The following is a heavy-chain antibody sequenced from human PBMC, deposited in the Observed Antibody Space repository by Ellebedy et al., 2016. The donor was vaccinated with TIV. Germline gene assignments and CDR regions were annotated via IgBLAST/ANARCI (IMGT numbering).Heavy chain of an antibody. V-gene: IGHV3-48*04. Sequence: GESLKISCAASGFTLYSYSMNWVRQAPGKGLEWVSSISSTSRIISKADSVKGRFTISRDNAKKSLYLQMNGLRVEDTAVYYCVRGPFDYWGQGTRAAVSS. CDR2: ISSTSRII. CDR1: GFTLYSYS. CDR3: VRGPFDY. J-gene: IGHJ4*02.